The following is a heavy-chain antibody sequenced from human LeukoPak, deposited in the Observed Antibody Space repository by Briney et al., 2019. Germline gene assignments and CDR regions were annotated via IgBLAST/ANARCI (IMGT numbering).Heavy chain of an antibody. V-gene: IGHV1-69*05. CDR2: IIPIFGTA. CDR1: GGTFSSYA. Sequence: SVKVSCKASGGTFSSYAISWVRQAPGQGLEWMGGIIPIFGTANYAQKFQGRVTITTDESTSTAYMELSSLRSEDTAVYYCARSRGDRGQSGYDYVGYYYYYMDVWGKETTVTVSS. J-gene: IGHJ6*03. D-gene: IGHD5-12*01. CDR3: ARSRGDRGQSGYDYVGYYYYYMDV.